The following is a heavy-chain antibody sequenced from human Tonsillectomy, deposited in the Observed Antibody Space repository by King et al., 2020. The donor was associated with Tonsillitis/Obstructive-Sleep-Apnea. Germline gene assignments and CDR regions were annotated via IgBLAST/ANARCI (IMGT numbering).Heavy chain of an antibody. CDR1: GFTVSSNY. J-gene: IGHJ4*02. CDR3: ARDEFLXDYGDYGGYFDY. CDR2: IYSGGST. D-gene: IGHD4-17*01. Sequence: VQLVESGGGLVQPGGSLRLSCAASGFTVSSNYMSWVRQAPGKGLEWVSVIYSGGSTYYADSVKGRFTISRDNSKNTLYLQMNSLRAEDTAVYYCARDEFLXDYGDYGGYFDYWGQGTLVTVSS. V-gene: IGHV3-66*01.